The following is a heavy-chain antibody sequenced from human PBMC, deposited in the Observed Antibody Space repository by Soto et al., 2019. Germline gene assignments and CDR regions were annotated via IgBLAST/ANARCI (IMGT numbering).Heavy chain of an antibody. J-gene: IGHJ3*02. Sequence: PXEXLKISCKGSGYXFTSYWVVWVRHMPGKGLELMGIIYPGYSDTRYSPSFQGQVTISADKSISTAYLQWRSLKYSDTAMYYCARLGTAMVADAFDIWGQGTMVTVS. D-gene: IGHD5-18*01. CDR2: IYPGYSDT. V-gene: IGHV5-51*01. CDR1: GYXFTSYW. CDR3: ARLGTAMVADAFDI.